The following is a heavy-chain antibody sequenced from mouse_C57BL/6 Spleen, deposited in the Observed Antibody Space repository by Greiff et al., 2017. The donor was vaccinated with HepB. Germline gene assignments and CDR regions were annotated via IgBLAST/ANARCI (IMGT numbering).Heavy chain of an antibody. D-gene: IGHD1-1*01. Sequence: VQLQQPGAELVKPGASVKLSCKASGYTFTSYWMHWVKQRPGQGLEWIGMIHPNSGSTNYNEKFKSKATLTVDKSSSTAYMQLSSLTSEDSAVYYCARYYYGSSYLYFDYWGQGTTLTVSS. CDR3: ARYYYGSSYLYFDY. V-gene: IGHV1-64*01. CDR1: GYTFTSYW. J-gene: IGHJ2*01. CDR2: IHPNSGST.